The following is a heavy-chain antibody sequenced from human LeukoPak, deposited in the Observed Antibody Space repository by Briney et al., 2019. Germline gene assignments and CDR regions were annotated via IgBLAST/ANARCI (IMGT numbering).Heavy chain of an antibody. CDR3: ATGLWYSSSWYMDY. Sequence: GSLRLSCAASGFTVSSNYMSWVRQAPGKGLEWVSVIYSGGSTYYADSVKGRFTISRDNSKNTLYLQMNSLRAEDTAVYYCATGLWYSSSWYMDYWGQGTLVTVSS. CDR2: IYSGGST. V-gene: IGHV3-53*01. J-gene: IGHJ4*02. D-gene: IGHD6-13*01. CDR1: GFTVSSNY.